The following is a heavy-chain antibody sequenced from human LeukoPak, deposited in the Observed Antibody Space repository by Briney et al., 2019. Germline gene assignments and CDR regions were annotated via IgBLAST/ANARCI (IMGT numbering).Heavy chain of an antibody. J-gene: IGHJ5*02. CDR1: GFTFSSYA. CDR2: ISGSGGST. Sequence: GGSLRLSCAASGFTFSSYAMSWVRQAPGKGLEWVSAISGSGGSTYYADSVKGRFTISRDNSKNTLYLQMNSLRAEDTAVYYCAKDGRGYVWGSYRSPWGQGTLVTVSS. V-gene: IGHV3-23*01. CDR3: AKDGRGYVWGSYRSP. D-gene: IGHD3-16*02.